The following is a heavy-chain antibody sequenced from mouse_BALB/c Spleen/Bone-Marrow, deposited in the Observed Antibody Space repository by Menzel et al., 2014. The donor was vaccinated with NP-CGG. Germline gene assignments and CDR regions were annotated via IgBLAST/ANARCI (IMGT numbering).Heavy chain of an antibody. D-gene: IGHD4-1*01. Sequence: EVQLQQSGAELVKPGASVKLSCTASGFNIKDTYMHWVKQRPEQGLEWIGRIDPANGNTKYDPKFQGKATITADTSPNTAYLQLSSLTSEDTAVYYCPRWEYYAMDYWGQGTSVTVSS. CDR2: IDPANGNT. J-gene: IGHJ4*01. CDR1: GFNIKDTY. CDR3: PRWEYYAMDY. V-gene: IGHV14-3*02.